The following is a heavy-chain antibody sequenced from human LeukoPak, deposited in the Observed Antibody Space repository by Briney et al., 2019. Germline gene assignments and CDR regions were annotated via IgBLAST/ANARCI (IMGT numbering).Heavy chain of an antibody. J-gene: IGHJ4*02. CDR3: AKGPLPRIDY. Sequence: GGSLRLSCAASGFTFSSYDMNWVRQAPGKGLEWVSAINSNGGSTYYADSVKGRFTISRDNSKNTLYLQMNSLRAEDTAVYYCAKGPLPRIDYGGQGTLVTVSS. CDR1: GFTFSSYD. CDR2: INSNGGST. V-gene: IGHV3-23*01.